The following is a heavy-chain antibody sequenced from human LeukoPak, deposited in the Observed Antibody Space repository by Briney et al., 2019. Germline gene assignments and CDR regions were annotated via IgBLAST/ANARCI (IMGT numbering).Heavy chain of an antibody. V-gene: IGHV4-59*08. CDR3: ASYTTLYSSGWPDSDAFDI. D-gene: IGHD6-19*01. CDR1: GGSISSYY. CDR2: IYYSGST. Sequence: SETLSLTCTVSGGSISSYYWSWIRQPPGKGLEWIGYIYYSGSTNYNPSLKSRVTISVDTSKNQFSLKLSSVTAADTAVYYCASYTTLYSSGWPDSDAFDIWGQGTMVTVSS. J-gene: IGHJ3*02.